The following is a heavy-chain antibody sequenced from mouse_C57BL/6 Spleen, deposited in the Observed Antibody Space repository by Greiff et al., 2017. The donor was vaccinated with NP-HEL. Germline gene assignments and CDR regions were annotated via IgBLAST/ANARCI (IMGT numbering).Heavy chain of an antibody. CDR1: GYTFTSYW. CDR3: ARSKAQAPFAY. D-gene: IGHD3-2*02. CDR2: IDPSDSYT. V-gene: IGHV1-69*01. J-gene: IGHJ3*01. Sequence: QVQLQQPGAELVMPGASVKLSCKASGYTFTSYWMHWVKQRPGQGLEWIGEIDPSDSYTNYNQKFKGKSTLTVDKSSSTAYMQLSSLTSEDAAVYYCARSKAQAPFAYWGQGTLVTVSA.